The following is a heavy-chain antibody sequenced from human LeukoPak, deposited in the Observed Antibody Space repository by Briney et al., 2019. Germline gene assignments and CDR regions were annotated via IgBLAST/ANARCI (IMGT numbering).Heavy chain of an antibody. CDR1: GGSISSYY. D-gene: IGHD2-2*01. CDR3: ARSKAHLSTSWYGNWFDP. CDR2: IYTSGST. J-gene: IGHJ5*02. V-gene: IGHV4-4*07. Sequence: SETLSLTCTVSGGSISSYYWSWIRQPAGKGLEWIGRIYTSGSTYYNPSLRSRVTISLDTSKNQLSLKLSSVTAADTAVYYCARSKAHLSTSWYGNWFDPWGQGTLVTVSS.